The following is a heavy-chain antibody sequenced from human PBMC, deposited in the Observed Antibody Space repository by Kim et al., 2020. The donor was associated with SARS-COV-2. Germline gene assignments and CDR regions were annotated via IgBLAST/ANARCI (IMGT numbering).Heavy chain of an antibody. CDR2: ISSSGSTI. Sequence: GGSLRLSCAASGFTFSDYYMSWIRQAPGKGLEWVSYISSSGSTIYYADSVKGRFTISRDNANNSLYLQMNSLRAEDTAVYYCAREWWFGAFVFDYWGQGTLVTVSS. J-gene: IGHJ4*02. CDR3: AREWWFGAFVFDY. D-gene: IGHD3-10*01. CDR1: GFTFSDYY. V-gene: IGHV3-11*01.